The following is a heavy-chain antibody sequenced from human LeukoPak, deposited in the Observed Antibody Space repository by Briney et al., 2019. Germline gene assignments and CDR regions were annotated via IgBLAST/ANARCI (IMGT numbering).Heavy chain of an antibody. CDR2: INHSGST. D-gene: IGHD5-18*01. CDR3: ARGRYSYGFPLGY. V-gene: IGHV4-34*01. J-gene: IGHJ4*02. Sequence: SETLSLTCAVYGGSLSGYYWSWIRQPRGKGLEWIGEINHSGSTNHNPSLKCRVTISVDTSKNQFSLKLSSVTAADTAVYYCARGRYSYGFPLGYWGQGTLVTVSS. CDR1: GGSLSGYY.